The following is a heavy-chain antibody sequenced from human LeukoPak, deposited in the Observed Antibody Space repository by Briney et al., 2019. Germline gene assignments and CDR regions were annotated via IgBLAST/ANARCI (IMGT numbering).Heavy chain of an antibody. CDR3: AKDFKTNIIVGATLDY. D-gene: IGHD1-26*01. J-gene: IGHJ4*02. Sequence: GRSLRLSCAAYGFTFSSYGMHWVRQAPGKGLEWVAVISYDGSNKYYADSVKGRFTISRDNSKSTLYLQMNSLRAEDMAVYYCAKDFKTNIIVGATLDYWGQGTLVTVSS. V-gene: IGHV3-30*18. CDR2: ISYDGSNK. CDR1: GFTFSSYG.